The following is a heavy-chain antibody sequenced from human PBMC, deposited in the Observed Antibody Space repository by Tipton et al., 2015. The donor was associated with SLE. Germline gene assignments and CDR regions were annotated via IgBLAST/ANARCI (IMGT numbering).Heavy chain of an antibody. D-gene: IGHD6-19*01. CDR3: ATQQPLGSSGWYGPPDAFDI. Sequence: TLSLTCTVSGGYISSSSYYWGWIRQPPGKGLEWIGSIYYSGSTYYNPSLKSRVTISVDTSKNQFSLKLSSVTAADTAVYYCATQQPLGSSGWYGPPDAFDIWCQGTMVTVSS. V-gene: IGHV4-39*01. CDR1: GGYISSSSYY. CDR2: IYYSGST. J-gene: IGHJ3*02.